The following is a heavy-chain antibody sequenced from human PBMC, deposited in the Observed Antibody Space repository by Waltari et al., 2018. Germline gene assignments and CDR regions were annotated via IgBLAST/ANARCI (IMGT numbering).Heavy chain of an antibody. CDR2: ISGSVYSV. J-gene: IGHJ4*02. CDR3: ARDWRRSLEYLDWLLFALDY. CDR1: GVTLGRQD. V-gene: IGHV3-23*01. Sequence: ELQLLEAGGGLVKPGGSRRSSCGAPGVTLGRQDVSWFAQAPGQGLEWVSSISGSVYSVFYAESVKGRFTVSRDNSKNTLFLEMNSLRAEDTAVYFCARDWRRSLEYLDWLLFALDYWGQGTLVTVSS. D-gene: IGHD3-9*01.